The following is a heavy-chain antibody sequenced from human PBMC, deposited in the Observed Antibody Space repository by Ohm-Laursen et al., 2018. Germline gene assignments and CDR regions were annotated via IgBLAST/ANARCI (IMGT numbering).Heavy chain of an antibody. V-gene: IGHV3-21*01. J-gene: IGHJ6*02. CDR2: ISSSSSYI. Sequence: SLRLSCAASGFTFSSYSMNWVRQAPGKGLEWVPSISSSSSYIYYADSVKGRFTISRDNSKNTLYLQMNSLRAEDTAVYYCAKDLDYYGSVWGQGTTVTVSS. CDR1: GFTFSSYS. D-gene: IGHD3-10*01. CDR3: AKDLDYYGSV.